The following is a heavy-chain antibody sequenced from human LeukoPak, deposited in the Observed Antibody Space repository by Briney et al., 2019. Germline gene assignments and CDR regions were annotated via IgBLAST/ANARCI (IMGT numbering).Heavy chain of an antibody. D-gene: IGHD6-13*01. CDR2: IYHSGST. Sequence: KSSETLSLTCTVSGYSISSGYYWGWIRQPPGKGLEWIGSIYHSGSTYYNPSLKSRVTISVDTSKNQFSLKLSSVTAADTAVYYCARTAAGFGNFDYWGQGTLVTVSS. CDR3: ARTAAGFGNFDY. J-gene: IGHJ4*02. V-gene: IGHV4-38-2*02. CDR1: GYSISSGYY.